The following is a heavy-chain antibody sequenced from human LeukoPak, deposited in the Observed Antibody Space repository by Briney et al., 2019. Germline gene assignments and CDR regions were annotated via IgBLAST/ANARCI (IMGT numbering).Heavy chain of an antibody. V-gene: IGHV3-7*01. CDR2: INQGGSVK. Sequence: GGSLRLSCAAPGFTFRSYWMSWVRQAPGKGLEWVANINQGGSVKYYVDSVKGRFTISRDDAKNSLYVQMNSLRDEDTAVYYCARGPTYYYDSSGYSSDFDYWGQGTLVTVSS. CDR1: GFTFRSYW. J-gene: IGHJ4*02. CDR3: ARGPTYYYDSSGYSSDFDY. D-gene: IGHD3-22*01.